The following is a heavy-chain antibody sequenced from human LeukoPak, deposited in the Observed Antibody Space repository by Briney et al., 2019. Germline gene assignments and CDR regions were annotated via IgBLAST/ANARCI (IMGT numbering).Heavy chain of an antibody. CDR3: AKGDGDLLLALYYYYYMDV. D-gene: IGHD4-17*01. J-gene: IGHJ6*03. Sequence: GGSLRLSCTASGFTFGSYAMSWVRQAPGKGLEWVSAISGSGGSTYYADSVKGRFTISRDNSKNTLYLQMNSLRAEDTAVYYCAKGDGDLLLALYYYYYMDVWGKGTTVTVSS. V-gene: IGHV3-23*01. CDR2: ISGSGGST. CDR1: GFTFGSYA.